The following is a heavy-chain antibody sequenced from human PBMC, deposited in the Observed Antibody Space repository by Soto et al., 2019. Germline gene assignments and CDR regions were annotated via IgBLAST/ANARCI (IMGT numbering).Heavy chain of an antibody. J-gene: IGHJ4*02. CDR1: GESISSYY. V-gene: IGHV4-59*01. Sequence: SETLPLTCTVSGESISSYYWSWIRQPPGKGLEWIGFIYYSGSTNYNPSLKSRVTISVDASKNQFSLKLSSVTAADTAVYYCARGRTTGVTFLDYWCQGTMVTVSS. CDR3: ARGRTTGVTFLDY. CDR2: IYYSGST. D-gene: IGHD1-7*01.